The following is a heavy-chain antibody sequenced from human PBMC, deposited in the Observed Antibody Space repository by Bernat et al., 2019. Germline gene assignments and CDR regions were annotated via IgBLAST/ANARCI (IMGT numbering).Heavy chain of an antibody. CDR2: INHGGDSS. Sequence: EVQMLESGGGLVQPGGSLRLSCAASGITFSDYGMSWVRQAPGKGLECVSAINHGGDSSYYVDTVKGRFTISRDNSKNTLYLQMNSLRPEDTAIYYCAAKDSSSWYDFWGQGTLVTVSS. V-gene: IGHV3-23*01. CDR1: GITFSDYG. J-gene: IGHJ4*02. CDR3: AAKDSSSWYDF. D-gene: IGHD6-13*01.